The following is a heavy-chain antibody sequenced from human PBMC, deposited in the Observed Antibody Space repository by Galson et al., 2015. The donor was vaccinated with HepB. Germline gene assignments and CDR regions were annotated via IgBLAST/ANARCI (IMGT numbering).Heavy chain of an antibody. CDR1: GFTFSSYA. J-gene: IGHJ5*02. Sequence: SLRLSCAASGFTFSSYAMHWVRQAPGKGLEYVSAISSNGGSTYYANSVKGRFTISRDNSKNTLYLQMGSLRAEDMAVYYCARGLRDRYSSSWVNSWFDPWGQGTLVTVSS. D-gene: IGHD6-13*01. CDR2: ISSNGGST. CDR3: ARGLRDRYSSSWVNSWFDP. V-gene: IGHV3-64*01.